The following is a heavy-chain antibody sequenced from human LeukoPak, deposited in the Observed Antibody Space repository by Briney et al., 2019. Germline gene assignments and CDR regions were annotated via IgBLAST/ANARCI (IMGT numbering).Heavy chain of an antibody. Sequence: GSLRLSCAASGFTVSSNYMSWVRQAPGNRLEWVSVIYSGGSTYYADSVKGRFTISRDTSKNTLYLQMNGLRAEDTAVYYCARALGQFGNWFDPWGQGTLVTVSS. CDR2: IYSGGST. V-gene: IGHV3-53*01. CDR1: GFTVSSNY. CDR3: ARALGQFGNWFDP. J-gene: IGHJ5*02. D-gene: IGHD3-16*01.